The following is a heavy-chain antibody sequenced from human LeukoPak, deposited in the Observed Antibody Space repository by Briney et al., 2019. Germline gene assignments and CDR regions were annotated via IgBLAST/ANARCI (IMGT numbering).Heavy chain of an antibody. Sequence: GGSLRLSCAASGFTASTLYMSWVRQAPGKGLEWVSVVYSGGSTYYADSVKGRFTISRDNSKNTLYLQMSSVRAEDTAVYYCARHFGVISKGVYYYYYGLDVWGQGTTVTVSS. CDR1: GFTASTLY. CDR3: ARHFGVISKGVYYYYYGLDV. J-gene: IGHJ6*02. D-gene: IGHD3-3*01. V-gene: IGHV3-66*04. CDR2: VYSGGST.